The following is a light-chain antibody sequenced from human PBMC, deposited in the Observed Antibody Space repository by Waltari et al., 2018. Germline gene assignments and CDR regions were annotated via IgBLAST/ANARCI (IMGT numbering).Light chain of an antibody. CDR3: GTWDASLRAVI. CDR1: TSNIGSHY. Sequence: QTVLTQSPSLSAAPGQRVTISCSGGTSNIGSHYVSWYQQVPGTAPKLLLHENNKRPSGIPARFTASKSGASATLDIANLQTGDEADYYCGTWDASLRAVIFGGGTKVTVL. V-gene: IGLV1-51*02. J-gene: IGLJ2*01. CDR2: ENN.